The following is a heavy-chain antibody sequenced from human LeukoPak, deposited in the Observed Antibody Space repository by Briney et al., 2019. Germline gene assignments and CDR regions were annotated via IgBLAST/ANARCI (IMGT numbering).Heavy chain of an antibody. CDR3: ARGVTMIVGTYYFDY. D-gene: IGHD3-22*01. CDR2: ISSSGSTI. V-gene: IGHV3-11*01. J-gene: IGHJ4*02. CDR1: GFTFSDSA. Sequence: GGSLRLSCAASGFTFSDSAIHWVRQSSGKGLEWVSYISSSGSTIYYADSVKGRFTISRDNAKNSLYLQMNSLRAEDTAVYYCARGVTMIVGTYYFDYWGQGTLVTVSS.